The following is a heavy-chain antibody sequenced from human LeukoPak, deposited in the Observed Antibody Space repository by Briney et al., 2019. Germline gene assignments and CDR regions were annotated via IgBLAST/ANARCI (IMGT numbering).Heavy chain of an antibody. CDR3: ARRYYDILTGYLHFDY. D-gene: IGHD3-9*01. Sequence: GGSLRLSCAASGFTFSSFGMSWVRQAPGKGLEWVSSISSSSSYIYYAGSVKGRFTISRDNAKNSLYLQMNSLRAEDTAVYYCARRYYDILTGYLHFDYWGQGTLVTVSS. J-gene: IGHJ4*02. V-gene: IGHV3-21*01. CDR2: ISSSSSYI. CDR1: GFTFSSFG.